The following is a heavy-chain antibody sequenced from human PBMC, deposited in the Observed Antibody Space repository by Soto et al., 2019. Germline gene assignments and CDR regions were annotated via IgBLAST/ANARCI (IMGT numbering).Heavy chain of an antibody. Sequence: EVQLVESGGGLVKPGGSLRLSCAASGFTFRTYSMNWVRQAPGKGLEWVSSISETSRYIYYADSVKGRFTISRDNAKNSLYLLMNRLRAEDTAVYYCARGYQEGIIVVPADSDYWGQGTLVTVSS. V-gene: IGHV3-21*02. CDR2: ISETSRYI. D-gene: IGHD2-2*01. CDR1: GFTFRTYS. J-gene: IGHJ4*02. CDR3: ARGYQEGIIVVPADSDY.